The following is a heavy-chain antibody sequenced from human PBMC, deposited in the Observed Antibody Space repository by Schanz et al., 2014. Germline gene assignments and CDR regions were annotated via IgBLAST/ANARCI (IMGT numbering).Heavy chain of an antibody. J-gene: IGHJ4*02. CDR3: ARGRGCYDY. Sequence: QLQLVQSGAEVKKPGSSVKVSCKLSGGTFSSYTISWMRQAPGQGLEWMGKIIPVLNIATYAQRFQGRVSITADTSTNTAYMELSSLTSEDTAVHYCARGRGCYDYWVQGTLITVSS. CDR2: IIPVLNIA. D-gene: IGHD2-21*01. V-gene: IGHV1-69*02. CDR1: GGTFSSYT.